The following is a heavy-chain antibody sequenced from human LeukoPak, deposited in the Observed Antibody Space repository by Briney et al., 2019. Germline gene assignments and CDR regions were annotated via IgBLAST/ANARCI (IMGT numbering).Heavy chain of an antibody. V-gene: IGHV1-69*01. CDR1: GGTFSSYA. D-gene: IGHD6-13*01. CDR2: IIPIFGTA. J-gene: IGHJ4*02. CDR3: ARGREKQQLYFDY. Sequence: GSSVKVSCKASGGTFSSYAISWVRQAPGQGLEWMGGIIPIFGTADYAQKFQGRVTITADESTSTAYMELSSLRSEDTAVYYCARGREKQQLYFDYWGQGTLVTVSS.